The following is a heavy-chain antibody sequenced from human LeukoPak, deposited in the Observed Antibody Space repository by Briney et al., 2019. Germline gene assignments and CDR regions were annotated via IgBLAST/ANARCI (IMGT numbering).Heavy chain of an antibody. CDR1: GFTVSSNY. V-gene: IGHV3-66*01. D-gene: IGHD1-26*01. Sequence: PGGSLRLSCAASGFTVSSNYMSWVRQAPGKGLEWVSVIYSGGSTYYADSVKGGFTISRDNAKNSLYLQMNSLRDEDTAVYYCAREWELRRLYYYYYYMDVWGKGTTVTVSS. J-gene: IGHJ6*03. CDR3: AREWELRRLYYYYYYMDV. CDR2: IYSGGST.